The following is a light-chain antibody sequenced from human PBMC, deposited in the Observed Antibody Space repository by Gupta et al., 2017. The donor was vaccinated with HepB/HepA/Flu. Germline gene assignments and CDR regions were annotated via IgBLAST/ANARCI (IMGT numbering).Light chain of an antibody. CDR2: WAS. V-gene: IGKV4-1*01. Sequence: DIVMTQSPDSLAVSLGERATINCKSSQSVFYRSKNKNYLAWYQQKAGQPPKLLIYWASTRESGVPDRFSGSGSGTDFTLTISSRQAEDVAVYYCQQEDNIPLTYGGGTKVEIK. CDR1: QSVFYRSKNKNY. J-gene: IGKJ4*01. CDR3: QQEDNIPLT.